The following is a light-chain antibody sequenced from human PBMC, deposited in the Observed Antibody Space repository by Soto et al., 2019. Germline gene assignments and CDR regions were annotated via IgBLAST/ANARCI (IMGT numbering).Light chain of an antibody. Sequence: QSVLTQPASVSGSPGQTITISCTVTSSDVGSYNYVSWYQHHPGKAPKLVIYDVDDRPSGVSNRFSGSKSGNTASLTISGLQAEDEADYYCSSFTNSSPLGVFGTGTKVTVL. CDR3: SSFTNSSPLGV. J-gene: IGLJ1*01. V-gene: IGLV2-14*03. CDR2: DVD. CDR1: SSDVGSYNY.